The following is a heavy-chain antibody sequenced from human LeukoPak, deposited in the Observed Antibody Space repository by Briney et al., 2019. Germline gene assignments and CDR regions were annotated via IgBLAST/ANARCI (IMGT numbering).Heavy chain of an antibody. D-gene: IGHD2-2*01. Sequence: GGSPRLSCAASGFTFSSYAMSWVRQAPGKGLEWVSAISGSGGSTYYADSVKGRFTISRDNSKNTLYLQMNSLRAEDTAVYYCAKDPPSGYCSSTSCYDYWGQGTLVTVSS. CDR2: ISGSGGST. J-gene: IGHJ4*02. V-gene: IGHV3-23*01. CDR1: GFTFSSYA. CDR3: AKDPPSGYCSSTSCYDY.